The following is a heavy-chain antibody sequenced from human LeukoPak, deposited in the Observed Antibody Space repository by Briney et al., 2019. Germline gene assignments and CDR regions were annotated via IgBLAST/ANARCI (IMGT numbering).Heavy chain of an antibody. CDR2: IYHSGST. CDR3: ARAPPSRVAVAGSDY. V-gene: IGHV4-30-2*01. J-gene: IGHJ4*02. CDR1: GGSISSGGYY. Sequence: SETLSLTCTVSGGSISSGGYYWSWIRQPPGKGLEWIGYIYHSGSTYYNPSLKSRVTISVDRSKNQFSLKLSSVTAADTAVYYCARAPPSRVAVAGSDYWGQGTLVTVSS. D-gene: IGHD6-19*01.